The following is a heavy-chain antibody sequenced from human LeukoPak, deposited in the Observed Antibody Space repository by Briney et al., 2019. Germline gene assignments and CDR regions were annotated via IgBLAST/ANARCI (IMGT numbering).Heavy chain of an antibody. CDR3: ARPSCSSTSCFPKGVYYYYYMDV. V-gene: IGHV5-51*01. J-gene: IGHJ6*03. Sequence: GESLKISCKGSGYTFTNYWIGWVRQMPGKGLEFMGIIYPGDSDTRYSPSFQGQVTISVDKSINTAYLQWSSLKASDSAMYYCARPSCSSTSCFPKGVYYYYYMDVWGKGTTVTVSS. CDR2: IYPGDSDT. CDR1: GYTFTNYW. D-gene: IGHD2-2*01.